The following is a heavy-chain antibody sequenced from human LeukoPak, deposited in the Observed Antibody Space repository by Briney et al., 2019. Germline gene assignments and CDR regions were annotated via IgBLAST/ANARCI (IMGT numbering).Heavy chain of an antibody. CDR2: KKQDGSEK. Sequence: GGSLRLSCAASGFTFSSYWMSWVRQAPGKGLEWVANKKQDGSEKYYVDSVKGRFTISRDNAKNSLYLQMNSLRAEDTAVYYCARDRIQLWFQNHYFDYWGQGTLVTVSS. D-gene: IGHD5-18*01. CDR1: GFTFSSYW. V-gene: IGHV3-7*03. J-gene: IGHJ4*02. CDR3: ARDRIQLWFQNHYFDY.